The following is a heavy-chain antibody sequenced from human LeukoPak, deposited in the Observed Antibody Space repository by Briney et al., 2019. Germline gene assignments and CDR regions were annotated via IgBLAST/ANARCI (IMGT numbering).Heavy chain of an antibody. Sequence: GGSLRLSCAASGFTFSTYSMNWVRQAPGKGLEWVSGISPSGDITYYTDSVRGRFTISRDNFKNTLSLQVNSLRAEDTAMYYCAKDDDWGRYKHWGQGTLVTVSS. CDR1: GFTFSTYS. V-gene: IGHV3-23*01. CDR2: ISPSGDIT. D-gene: IGHD3-16*01. CDR3: AKDDDWGRYKH. J-gene: IGHJ1*01.